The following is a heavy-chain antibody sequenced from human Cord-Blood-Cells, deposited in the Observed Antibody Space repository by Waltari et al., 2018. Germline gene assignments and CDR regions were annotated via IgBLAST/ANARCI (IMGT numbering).Heavy chain of an antibody. CDR1: GYTFTGYY. Sequence: QVQLVQSGAEVKKPGASVKVSCKASGYTFTGYYMHWVRQAPGQGLEWMGWINPNSGGTNYAQKFQGRVTMTRDTSISTAYMELSRLRSDDTAVYYCARDSFDSSGYYYFDYWGQVTLVTVSS. CDR2: INPNSGGT. D-gene: IGHD3-22*01. V-gene: IGHV1-2*02. CDR3: ARDSFDSSGYYYFDY. J-gene: IGHJ4*02.